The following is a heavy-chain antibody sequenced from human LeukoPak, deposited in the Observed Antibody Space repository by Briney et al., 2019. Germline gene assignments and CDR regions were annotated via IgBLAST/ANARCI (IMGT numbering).Heavy chain of an antibody. Sequence: GGSLRLSCAASGFTFSDHYMDWVRQAPGRGLEWVSYISSSGLTMYYADSVKGRFTISRDNAKNSLYLQMNSLRAEDTAVYYCARRTTGDDYWGQGTLVTVSS. V-gene: IGHV3-11*04. D-gene: IGHD4-17*01. CDR3: ARRTTGDDY. J-gene: IGHJ4*02. CDR1: GFTFSDHY. CDR2: ISSSGLTM.